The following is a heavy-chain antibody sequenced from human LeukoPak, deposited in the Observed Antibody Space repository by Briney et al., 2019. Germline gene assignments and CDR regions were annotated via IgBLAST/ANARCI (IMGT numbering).Heavy chain of an antibody. CDR2: IYYSGST. J-gene: IGHJ5*02. CDR3: ARVQSRLSWFDP. CDR1: GGSISGTSYY. Sequence: SETLSLTGTVSGGSISGTSYYWGWIRQPPGKGLEWIGSIYYSGSTYYNPSLKSRVTISVDTSKNQFSLKLSSVTAADTAVYYCARVQSRLSWFDPWGQGTLVTVSS. V-gene: IGHV4-39*07.